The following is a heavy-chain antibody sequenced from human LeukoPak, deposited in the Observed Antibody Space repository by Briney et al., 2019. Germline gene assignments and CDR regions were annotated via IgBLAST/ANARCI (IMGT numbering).Heavy chain of an antibody. D-gene: IGHD3-22*01. V-gene: IGHV4-31*03. CDR3: ASADSSGYYFDY. CDR2: IYYSGST. CDR1: GGSISSGGYY. Sequence: SQTLSLTCTVSGGSISSGGYYWSWIRQHPGKGLEWIGYIYYSGSTYYNPSLKSRVTISVDTSKNQFPLKLSSVTAADTAVYYCASADSSGYYFDYWGQGTLVAVSS. J-gene: IGHJ4*02.